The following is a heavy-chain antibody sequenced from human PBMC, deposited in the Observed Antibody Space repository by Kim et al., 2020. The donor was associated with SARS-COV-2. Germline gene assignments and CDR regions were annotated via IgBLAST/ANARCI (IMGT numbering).Heavy chain of an antibody. V-gene: IGHV3-30*07. Sequence: SVKGRFTISRDNSKNTLYLQMNSLRAEDTAVYYCARDLDYGDYSPGAFDIWGQGTMVTVSS. CDR3: ARDLDYGDYSPGAFDI. D-gene: IGHD4-17*01. J-gene: IGHJ3*02.